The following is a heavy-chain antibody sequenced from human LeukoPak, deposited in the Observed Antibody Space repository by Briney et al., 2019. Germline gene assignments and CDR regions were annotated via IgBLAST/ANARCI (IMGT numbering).Heavy chain of an antibody. Sequence: SETLSLTCAVYGGSFSGYYWSWIRQPPGKGLEWIGEINHSGSTNYNPSLKSRVTISVDTSKNQFSLELSSVTAADTAVYYCARRYSYGFSLGVWGKGTTVTVSS. CDR3: ARRYSYGFSLGV. D-gene: IGHD5-18*01. CDR2: INHSGST. CDR1: GGSFSGYY. V-gene: IGHV4-34*01. J-gene: IGHJ6*04.